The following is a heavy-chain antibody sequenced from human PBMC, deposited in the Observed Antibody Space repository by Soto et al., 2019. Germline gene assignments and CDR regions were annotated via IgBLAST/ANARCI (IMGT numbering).Heavy chain of an antibody. Sequence: EVQLVESGGGLVQPGRSLRLSCAASGFTFDDYAMHWVRQAPGKGLEWVSGISWNSGSIGYADSVKGRFTISRDNAKNSLYLQMNSLRAEDTALYYCASSPNYYGSGSYYGDDYCGQGTLVTVSS. CDR3: ASSPNYYGSGSYYGDDY. D-gene: IGHD3-10*01. J-gene: IGHJ4*02. V-gene: IGHV3-9*01. CDR2: ISWNSGSI. CDR1: GFTFDDYA.